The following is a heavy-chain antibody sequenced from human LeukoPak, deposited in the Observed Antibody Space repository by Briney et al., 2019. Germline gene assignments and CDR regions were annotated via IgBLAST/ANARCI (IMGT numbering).Heavy chain of an antibody. Sequence: AETLSLTCTVSGGSISSYYWSWIRQPPGKGLEWIGYIYYSGSTNYNPSLKSRVTISVGTSKNQFSLKLSSVTAADTAVYYCAGNKLAYCGGDCYPWGQGTLVTVSS. J-gene: IGHJ5*02. CDR3: AGNKLAYCGGDCYP. CDR2: IYYSGST. D-gene: IGHD2-21*02. V-gene: IGHV4-59*01. CDR1: GGSISSYY.